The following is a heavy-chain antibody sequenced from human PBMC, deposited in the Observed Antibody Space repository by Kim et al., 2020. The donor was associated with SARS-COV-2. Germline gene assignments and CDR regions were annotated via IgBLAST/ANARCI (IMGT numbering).Heavy chain of an antibody. CDR2: INPNSGGT. D-gene: IGHD6-19*01. J-gene: IGHJ4*02. Sequence: ASVKVSCKASGYTFTGYYMHWVRQAPGQGLEWMGWINPNSGGTNYAQKFQGRVTMTRDTSISTAYMELSRLRSDDTAVYYCARARKESSSSGWSLGDFDYWGQGTLVTVSS. V-gene: IGHV1-2*02. CDR3: ARARKESSSSGWSLGDFDY. CDR1: GYTFTGYY.